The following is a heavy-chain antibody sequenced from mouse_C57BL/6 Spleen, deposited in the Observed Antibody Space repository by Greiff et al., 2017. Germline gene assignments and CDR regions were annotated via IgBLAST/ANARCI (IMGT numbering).Heavy chain of an antibody. D-gene: IGHD2-5*01. CDR3: AGAYDSNYEGFAY. J-gene: IGHJ3*01. CDR1: GYTFTSYW. CDR2: IDPSDSET. V-gene: IGHV1-52*01. Sequence: QVQLQQPGAELVRPGSSVKLSCKASGYTFTSYWMHWVKQRPIQGLEWIGNIDPSDSETHYNQKFKDKATLTVDKSSSTAYMQLSSLTSEDSAVYYCAGAYDSNYEGFAYWGQGTLVTVSA.